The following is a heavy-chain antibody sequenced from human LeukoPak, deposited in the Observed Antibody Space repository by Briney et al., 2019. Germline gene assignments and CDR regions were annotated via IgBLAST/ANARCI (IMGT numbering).Heavy chain of an antibody. CDR3: AKASDHWDSSGSYDY. CDR1: GFTFSSYG. D-gene: IGHD3-10*01. V-gene: IGHV3-30*18. J-gene: IGHJ4*02. Sequence: PGGSLRLSCAASGFTFSSYGMHWVRQAPGKGLEWVAVISYDGSNKYYADSVKGRFTISRDNSKNTLYLQMNSLRAEDTAVYYCAKASDHWDSSGSYDYWGQGTLVTVSS. CDR2: ISYDGSNK.